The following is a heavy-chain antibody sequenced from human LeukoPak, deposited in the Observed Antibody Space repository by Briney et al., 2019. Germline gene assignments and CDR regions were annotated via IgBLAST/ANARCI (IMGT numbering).Heavy chain of an antibody. CDR3: AREAIFGVVREYYFDY. Sequence: ASVTVSCKTSGYTFTRYHIHWVRQAPGQGLEWMGVINPSGGTTTYAQTFQGRVTMTRDTSTIPVYMELSSLRSDDTAVYYCAREAIFGVVREYYFDYWGQGTLVTVS. CDR1: GYTFTRYH. J-gene: IGHJ4*02. CDR2: INPSGGTT. V-gene: IGHV1-46*01. D-gene: IGHD3-3*01.